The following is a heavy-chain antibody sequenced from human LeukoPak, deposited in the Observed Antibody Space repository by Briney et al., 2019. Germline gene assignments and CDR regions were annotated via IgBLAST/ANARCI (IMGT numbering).Heavy chain of an antibody. CDR1: GFTFSSYA. CDR3: ARPGRYYYDSSGYYYDY. D-gene: IGHD3-22*01. Sequence: GSLRLSCAASGFTFSSYAMSWIRQPPGKGLEWIGSIYYSGSTYYNPSLKSRVTISVDTSKNQFSLKLSSVTAADTAVYYCARPGRYYYDSSGYYYDYWGQGTLVTVS. J-gene: IGHJ4*02. CDR2: IYYSGST. V-gene: IGHV4-39*07.